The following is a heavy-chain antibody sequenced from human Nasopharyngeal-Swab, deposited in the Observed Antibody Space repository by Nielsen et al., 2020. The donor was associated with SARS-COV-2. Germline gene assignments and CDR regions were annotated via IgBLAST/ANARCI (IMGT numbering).Heavy chain of an antibody. Sequence: SETLSLTCTVSGGSISSYYWGWIRQPPGKGLEWIGSIYYSGSTYYNPSLKSRVTISVDTSKNQFSLKLSSVTAADTAVYYCARHPGYCSSTSCYAGPNAFDIWGQGTMVTVSS. J-gene: IGHJ3*02. D-gene: IGHD2-2*01. V-gene: IGHV4-39*01. CDR3: ARHPGYCSSTSCYAGPNAFDI. CDR2: IYYSGST. CDR1: GGSISSYY.